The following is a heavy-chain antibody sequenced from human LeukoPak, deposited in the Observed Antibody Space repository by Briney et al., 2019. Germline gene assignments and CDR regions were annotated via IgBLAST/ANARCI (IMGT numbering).Heavy chain of an antibody. V-gene: IGHV4-4*07. J-gene: IGHJ4*02. Sequence: PSETLSLTCTVSGGSIGIYYWSWIRQSAGKGLEWIGRIYNSGRTKYSPSLESRVTMSIDTSKNQFSLKLSSVSAADTAVYYCARVAMYEFFFDYWGQGTLVTVSS. D-gene: IGHD2-8*01. CDR2: IYNSGRT. CDR3: ARVAMYEFFFDY. CDR1: GGSIGIYY.